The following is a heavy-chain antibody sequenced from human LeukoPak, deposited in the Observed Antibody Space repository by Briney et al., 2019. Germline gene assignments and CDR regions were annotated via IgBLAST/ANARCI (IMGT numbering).Heavy chain of an antibody. V-gene: IGHV4-59*12. CDR2: YYDSGRT. CDR3: AREEPPNWGSGAFDI. J-gene: IGHJ3*02. Sequence: SETLSLTCTVSGGSISSYYWSWIREPPGKGLEWVACYYDSGRTNYNPSLQSRVTISVDTSKNQFSLKLSSVTAADTAVYYCAREEPPNWGSGAFDIWGQGTMVTVSS. CDR1: GGSISSYY. D-gene: IGHD7-27*01.